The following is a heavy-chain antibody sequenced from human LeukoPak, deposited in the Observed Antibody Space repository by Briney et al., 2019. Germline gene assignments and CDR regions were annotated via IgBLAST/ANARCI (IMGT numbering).Heavy chain of an antibody. D-gene: IGHD1-14*01. J-gene: IGHJ3*02. CDR1: GFTFSSYW. CDR2: IKQDGSEK. Sequence: GGSLRLSCAASGFTFSSYWMSWVRQTPGKGLEWVAHIKQDGSEKYFVDSVKGRFTISRDNAKTSLYLQMNSLRAEDTAVYYCARMYRGAFDIWGQGTMVTVSS. V-gene: IGHV3-7*01. CDR3: ARMYRGAFDI.